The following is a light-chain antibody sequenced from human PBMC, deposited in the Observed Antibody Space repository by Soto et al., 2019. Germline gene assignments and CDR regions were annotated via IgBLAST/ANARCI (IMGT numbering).Light chain of an antibody. J-gene: IGKJ4*01. Sequence: EIVLTQSPATLSLSPGERAALSCRASQGVGRFLAWYQQKPGQAPRLLIYDASNRATGIPARFSGSGSVTDFTLAIDNLEPEDLAVYYCQPRGGWPLTFGGGTKVEIK. CDR3: QPRGGWPLT. V-gene: IGKV3-11*01. CDR1: QGVGRF. CDR2: DAS.